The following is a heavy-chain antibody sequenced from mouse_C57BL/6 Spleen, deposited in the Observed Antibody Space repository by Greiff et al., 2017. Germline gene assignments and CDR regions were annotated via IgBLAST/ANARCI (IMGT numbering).Heavy chain of an antibody. V-gene: IGHV5-6*01. CDR3: ARQEPLDY. Sequence: EVHLVESGGDLVKPGGSLKLSCAASGFTFSSYGMSWVRQTPDKRLEWVATISSGGSYTYYPDSVKGRFTISRDNAKNTLYLQVGSLKSEDTAMYYCARQEPLDYWGQGTTLTVSS. CDR1: GFTFSSYG. CDR2: ISSGGSYT. J-gene: IGHJ2*01.